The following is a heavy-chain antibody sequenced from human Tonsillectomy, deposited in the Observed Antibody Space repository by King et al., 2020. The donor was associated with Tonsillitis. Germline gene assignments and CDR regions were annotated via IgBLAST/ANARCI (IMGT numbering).Heavy chain of an antibody. D-gene: IGHD3-22*01. V-gene: IGHV3-23*04. CDR3: AKVITMRVVVNYFDY. Sequence: VQLVESGGGLVQPGGSLRLSCAASGLTFDSYAMGWVRQAPGKGLEWVSAISGSGGRTYYADSVKGRFTISRDNSKNTLYLQMNSLRVEDTALYYCAKVITMRVVVNYFDYWGQGTLVTVSS. J-gene: IGHJ4*02. CDR2: ISGSGGRT. CDR1: GLTFDSYA.